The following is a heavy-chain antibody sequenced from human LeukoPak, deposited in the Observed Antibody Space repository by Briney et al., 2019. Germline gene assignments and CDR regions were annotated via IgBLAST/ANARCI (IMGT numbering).Heavy chain of an antibody. CDR2: IYYSGST. Sequence: PSETLSLTCTVSGGSISSYYWSWIRQPPGKGLEWIGYIYYSGSTNYNPSLKSRVTISVDTSKNQFSLKLSSVTAADTAVYYCARAPGDFWSLYYMDVWGKGTTVTVSS. V-gene: IGHV4-59*01. J-gene: IGHJ6*03. D-gene: IGHD3-3*01. CDR3: ARAPGDFWSLYYMDV. CDR1: GGSISSYY.